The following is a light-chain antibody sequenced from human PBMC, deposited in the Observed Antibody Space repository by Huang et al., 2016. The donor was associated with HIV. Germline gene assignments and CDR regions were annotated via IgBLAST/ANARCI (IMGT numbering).Light chain of an antibody. CDR1: QTISTY. CDR3: QQSHSLPPA. CDR2: GAS. Sequence: KMTQSPSSLSASVGDKSTIDCRASQTISTYLNWYQQKPGKVPTLLIYGASNLHSGVPSRFSGSGSGTDFTLNISSLQPEDFATYYCQQSHSLPPAFGPGTIVDFQ. J-gene: IGKJ3*01. V-gene: IGKV1-39*01.